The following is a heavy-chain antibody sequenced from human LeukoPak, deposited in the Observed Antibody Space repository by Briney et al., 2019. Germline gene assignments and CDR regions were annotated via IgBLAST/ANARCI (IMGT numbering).Heavy chain of an antibody. J-gene: IGHJ5*02. CDR3: AAVAGPNWFDP. V-gene: IGHV1-69*13. CDR2: IIPIFGTA. D-gene: IGHD6-19*01. Sequence: EASVKVSCKASGGTFSSYAISWVRQAPGQGLEWMGGIIPIFGTANYAQKFQGRVTITADESTSTAYMELSSLRSEDTAMYYCAAVAGPNWFDPWGQGTLVTVSS. CDR1: GGTFSSYA.